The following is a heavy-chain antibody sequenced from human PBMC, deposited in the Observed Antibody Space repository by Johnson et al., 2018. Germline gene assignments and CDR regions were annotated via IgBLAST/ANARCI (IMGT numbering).Heavy chain of an antibody. Sequence: VQLVQSGGGLVQPGGSLRLSCAASGFTFSDHYMDWVRQAPGKGLEWVGRTRDKSNSYTTEYAASVKGRFTISRDDSKNSLYLQMNSLKTEDTAVYVFVSASGITYPYFPHWGQGTLVTVSS. J-gene: IGHJ1*01. CDR3: VSASGITYPYFPH. CDR1: GFTFSDHY. D-gene: IGHD5-24*01. CDR2: TRDKSNSYTT. V-gene: IGHV3-72*01.